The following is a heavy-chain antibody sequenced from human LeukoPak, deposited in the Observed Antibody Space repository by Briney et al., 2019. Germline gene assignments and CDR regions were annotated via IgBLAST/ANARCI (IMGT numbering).Heavy chain of an antibody. V-gene: IGHV4-59*08. CDR2: IYYSGST. Sequence: PSETLSLTCTVSGGSISSYYWSWIRQPPGKGLEWIGYIYYSGSTNYNPSLKSRVTISVDTSKNQFSLKLSSVTAADTAVYYCARVGFGESGYSYGSDAFDIWGQGTMATVSS. CDR1: GGSISSYY. J-gene: IGHJ3*02. D-gene: IGHD5-18*01. CDR3: ARVGFGESGYSYGSDAFDI.